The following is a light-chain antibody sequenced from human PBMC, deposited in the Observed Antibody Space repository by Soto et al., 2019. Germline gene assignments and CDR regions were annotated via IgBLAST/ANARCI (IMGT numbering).Light chain of an antibody. J-gene: IGKJ4*01. CDR2: DAS. CDR3: QQRSNWPELT. Sequence: DIQMTQSPSTLSAFVGDRVTITCRASLSISNWLAWYQQKPGKAPKLLIYDASTLASGVPSRFSGSGSGTEFTLTISSLEPEDFAVYYCQQRSNWPELTFGGGTKVEIK. V-gene: IGKV1-5*01. CDR1: LSISNW.